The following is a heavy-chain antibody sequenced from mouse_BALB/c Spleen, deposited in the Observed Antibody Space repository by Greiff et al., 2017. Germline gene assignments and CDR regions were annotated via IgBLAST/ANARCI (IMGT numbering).Heavy chain of an antibody. CDR1: GFTFSSYA. D-gene: IGHD2-10*01. V-gene: IGHV5-9-4*01. CDR3: ARAYYGNEFAY. CDR2: ISSGGSYT. Sequence: EVMLVESGGGLVKPGGSLKLSCAASGFTFSSYAMSWVRQSPEKRLEWVAEISSGGSYTYYPDTVTGRFTISRDNAKNTLYLEMSSLRSEDTAMYYCARAYYGNEFAYWGQGTLVTVSA. J-gene: IGHJ3*01.